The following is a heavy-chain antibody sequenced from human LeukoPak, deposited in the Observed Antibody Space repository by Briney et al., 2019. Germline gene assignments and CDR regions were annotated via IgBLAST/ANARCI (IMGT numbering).Heavy chain of an antibody. V-gene: IGHV3-21*01. D-gene: IGHD2-8*01. Sequence: PGGSLRLSCAASGFTFSNYWMSWVRQAPGKGLEWVSSISSSSSYIYYADSVKGRFTISRDNAKNSLYLQMNSLRAEDTAVYYCARDFVEVYALYYFDYWGQGTLVTVSS. J-gene: IGHJ4*02. CDR2: ISSSSSYI. CDR3: ARDFVEVYALYYFDY. CDR1: GFTFSNYW.